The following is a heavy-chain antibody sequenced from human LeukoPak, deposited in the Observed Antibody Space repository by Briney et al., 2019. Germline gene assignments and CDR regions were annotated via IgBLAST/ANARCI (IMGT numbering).Heavy chain of an antibody. D-gene: IGHD6-13*01. CDR3: AKDFGVAAAGTLFDY. CDR1: GFTFGSYG. J-gene: IGHJ4*02. V-gene: IGHV3-30*18. CDR2: ISYDGSNK. Sequence: GRSLRLSCAASGFTFGSYGMHWVRQAPGKGLEWVAVISYDGSNKYYADSVKGRFTISRVNSKNTLYLQMNSLRAEDTAVYYCAKDFGVAAAGTLFDYWGQGTLVTVSS.